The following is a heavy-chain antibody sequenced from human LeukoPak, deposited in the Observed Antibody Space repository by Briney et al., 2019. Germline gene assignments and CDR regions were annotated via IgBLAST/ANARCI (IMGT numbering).Heavy chain of an antibody. Sequence: GGSLRLSCAASGFTFSSYAMSWVRQAPGKGLEWVSAISGSGGSTYYADSVKGRFTISRDNSKNTLYLQMNSLRAEDTAVYYCAKGGLPPHYYGSGSYFDYWGQGTLVTVSS. V-gene: IGHV3-23*01. CDR2: ISGSGGST. CDR1: GFTFSSYA. D-gene: IGHD3-10*01. CDR3: AKGGLPPHYYGSGSYFDY. J-gene: IGHJ4*02.